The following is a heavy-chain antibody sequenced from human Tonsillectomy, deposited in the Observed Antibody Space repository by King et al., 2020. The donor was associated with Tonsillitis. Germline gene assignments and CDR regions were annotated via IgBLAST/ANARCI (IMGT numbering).Heavy chain of an antibody. Sequence: VQLVESGGGVVQPGRSLRLSCAASGFTFSSYGMHWVRQAPGKGLEWVAVISYDGSNKYYADSVKGRFTISRDNSKNTLYLQMNSLRADDTAVYYCARDQKEYYDSSGYPRYSFDYWGQGTLVTVSS. V-gene: IGHV3-33*05. D-gene: IGHD3-22*01. CDR3: ARDQKEYYDSSGYPRYSFDY. CDR1: GFTFSSYG. CDR2: ISYDGSNK. J-gene: IGHJ4*02.